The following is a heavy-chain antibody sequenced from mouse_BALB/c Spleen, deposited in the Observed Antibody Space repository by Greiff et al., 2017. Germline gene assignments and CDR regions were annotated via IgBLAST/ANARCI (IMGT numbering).Heavy chain of an antibody. V-gene: IGHV14-4*02. CDR1: GFNIKDYY. CDR3: NGVYYGYWFAY. Sequence: EVQLQQSGAELVRSGASVKLSCTASGFNIKDYYMHWVKQRPEQGLEWIGWIDPENGDTEYAPKFQGKATMTADTSSNTAYLQLSSLTSEDTAVYYCNGVYYGYWFAYWGQGTLVTVSA. CDR2: IDPENGDT. J-gene: IGHJ3*01. D-gene: IGHD2-2*01.